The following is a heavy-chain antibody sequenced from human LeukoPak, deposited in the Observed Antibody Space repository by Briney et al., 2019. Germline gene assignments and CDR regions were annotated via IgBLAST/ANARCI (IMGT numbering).Heavy chain of an antibody. Sequence: GGSLRLSCAASGFTFYSYWMTWVRQAPGKGLEWVANIKHEGSEKCYVDSVKGRFTISRDNAKNSLYLQMNSLRAEDTAIYYCARLRFLASDYWGQGTLVTVSS. V-gene: IGHV3-7*01. D-gene: IGHD3-3*01. CDR1: GFTFYSYW. CDR2: IKHEGSEK. J-gene: IGHJ4*02. CDR3: ARLRFLASDY.